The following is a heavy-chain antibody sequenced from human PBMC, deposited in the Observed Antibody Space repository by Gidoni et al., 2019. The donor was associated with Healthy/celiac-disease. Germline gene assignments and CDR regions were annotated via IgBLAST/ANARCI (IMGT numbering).Heavy chain of an antibody. V-gene: IGHV4-34*01. CDR2: INHSGST. J-gene: IGHJ4*02. CDR1: GGSFSGYY. Sequence: QVQLQQWGAGLLKPSETLSLTCAVYGGSFSGYYWSWIRQPPGKGLEWIGEINHSGSTNYNPSLKSRVTISVDTSKNQFSLKLSSVTAADTAVYYCARRGGSWRAHGMWGQGTLVTVSS. CDR3: ARRGGSWRAHGM. D-gene: IGHD6-13*01.